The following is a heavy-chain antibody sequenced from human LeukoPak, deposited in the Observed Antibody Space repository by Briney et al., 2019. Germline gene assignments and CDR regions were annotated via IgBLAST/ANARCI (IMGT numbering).Heavy chain of an antibody. CDR2: ISTSSSYK. J-gene: IGHJ4*02. D-gene: IGHD3-9*01. CDR3: ARHSDYDILTGPNDY. V-gene: IGHV3-21*01. Sequence: GSLRLSCAASGFTLSSYSMNWVRQAPGKGLEWVSSISTSSSYKYYADSLKGRSSISRDNAKNSLYLQMNSLGAEDTAVYYCARHSDYDILTGPNDYWGQGTLVTVSS. CDR1: GFTLSSYS.